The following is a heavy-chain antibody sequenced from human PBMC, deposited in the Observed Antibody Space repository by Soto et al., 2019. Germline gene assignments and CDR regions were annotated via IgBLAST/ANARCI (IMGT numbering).Heavy chain of an antibody. CDR3: ARESEDLTSNFDY. Sequence: GGSLRLSCAASGFTFTRYSMNWVRQAPGKGLEWVSSISSTTNYIYYGDSMKGRFTISRDNAKNSLYLEMNSLRAEDSAVYYCARESEDLTSNFDYWGQGTLVTVSS. V-gene: IGHV3-21*06. CDR1: GFTFTRYS. J-gene: IGHJ4*02. CDR2: ISSTTNYI.